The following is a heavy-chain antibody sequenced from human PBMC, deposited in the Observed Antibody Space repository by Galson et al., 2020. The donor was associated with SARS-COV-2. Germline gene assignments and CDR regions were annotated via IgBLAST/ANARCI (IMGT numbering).Heavy chain of an antibody. V-gene: IGHV1-69*13. Sequence: SVKVSCKASGGTFSSYAISWVRQAPGQGLEWMGGIIPIFGTANYAQKFQGRVTITADESTSTAYMELSSLRSEDTAVYYCARDADDILTGYLGDYYYYYGMDVWGQGTTVTVSS. CDR3: ARDADDILTGYLGDYYYYYGMDV. CDR2: IIPIFGTA. D-gene: IGHD3-9*01. J-gene: IGHJ6*02. CDR1: GGTFSSYA.